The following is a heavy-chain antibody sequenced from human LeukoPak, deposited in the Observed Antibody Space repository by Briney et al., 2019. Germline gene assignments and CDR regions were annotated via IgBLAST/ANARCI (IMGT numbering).Heavy chain of an antibody. J-gene: IGHJ4*02. D-gene: IGHD6-19*01. CDR1: GFTFSSYE. CDR3: AGGPEYSSGWYGGY. V-gene: IGHV3-48*03. Sequence: GGSLRLSCAASGFTFSSYEMNWVRQAPGKGLEWISYISSSGSTIYYADSVKGRFTISRDNAKNSLYLQMNSLRAEDTAVYYCAGGPEYSSGWYGGYWGQGALVTVSS. CDR2: ISSSGSTI.